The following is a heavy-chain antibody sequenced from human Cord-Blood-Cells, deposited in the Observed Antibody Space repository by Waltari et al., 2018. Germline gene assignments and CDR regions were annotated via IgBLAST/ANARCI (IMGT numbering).Heavy chain of an antibody. CDR1: GGTFSSYA. D-gene: IGHD1-26*01. Sequence: QVQLVQSGAEVKKPGSSVKVSCKASGGTFSSYAISWVRQDPGQGLEWMGGINPSFGTANYAQKFQGRVTITADESTSTAYMELSSLRSEDTAVYYCARDALYSGSYWYFDLWGRGTLVTVSS. J-gene: IGHJ2*01. CDR3: ARDALYSGSYWYFDL. V-gene: IGHV1-69*01. CDR2: INPSFGTA.